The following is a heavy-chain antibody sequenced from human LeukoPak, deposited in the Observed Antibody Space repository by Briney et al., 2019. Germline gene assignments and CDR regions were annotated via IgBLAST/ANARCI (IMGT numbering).Heavy chain of an antibody. Sequence: GGSLRLSCAASGFTFSSYEMNCVRQAPGKALEWVSYISSSGSTIYYADSVKGRFTISRDNAKNSLYLQMNRLRADDTAVYYCAELGITMIGGVWGKGTTVTISS. CDR1: GFTFSSYE. CDR3: AELGITMIGGV. V-gene: IGHV3-48*03. CDR2: ISSSGSTI. J-gene: IGHJ6*04. D-gene: IGHD3-10*02.